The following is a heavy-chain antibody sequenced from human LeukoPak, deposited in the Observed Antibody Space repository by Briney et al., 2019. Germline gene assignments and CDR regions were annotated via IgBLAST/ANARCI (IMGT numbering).Heavy chain of an antibody. CDR3: AKDIRGSGSYGFDS. J-gene: IGHJ4*02. CDR1: GFTFRSYA. D-gene: IGHD3-10*01. Sequence: PGGSLRLSCAASGFTFRSYAMSWVRQAPGKGLEWVSGISGSGSSTYYADSVKGRFTISRDNSKNTLYLLMNSLRAEDTALYYCAKDIRGSGSYGFDSWGQGTLVTVSS. V-gene: IGHV3-23*01. CDR2: ISGSGSST.